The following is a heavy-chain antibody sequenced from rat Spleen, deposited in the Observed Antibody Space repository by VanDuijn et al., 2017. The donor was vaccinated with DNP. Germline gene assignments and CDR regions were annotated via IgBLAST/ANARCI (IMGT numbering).Heavy chain of an antibody. CDR3: ARGPNFGDFLDFFDY. D-gene: IGHD1-11*01. Sequence: EVKLVESGGGLVQPGRSLKLSCTASGFNFNDYWMGWVRQAPGKGLEWIGQINQDSSSINYPPSLKDKFTILRDNAQDTLYLQMSKLGSEDTATYYCARGPNFGDFLDFFDYWGQGVMVSVSS. CDR2: INQDSSSI. V-gene: IGHV4-2*01. J-gene: IGHJ2*01. CDR1: GFNFNDYW.